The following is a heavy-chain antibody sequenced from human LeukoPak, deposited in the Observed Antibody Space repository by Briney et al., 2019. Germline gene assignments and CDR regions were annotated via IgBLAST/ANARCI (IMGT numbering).Heavy chain of an antibody. Sequence: GGSLRLSCAASGFTFSSFELSWVRQAPGKGLEWVGRIKSKTDGGTTDYAAPVKGRFTISRDDSKNTLYLQMNSLKTEDTAVYYCTTDLGSSGTRGGGQGTLVTVSS. V-gene: IGHV3-15*01. D-gene: IGHD3-22*01. CDR1: GFTFSSFE. J-gene: IGHJ4*02. CDR3: TTDLGSSGTRG. CDR2: IKSKTDGGTT.